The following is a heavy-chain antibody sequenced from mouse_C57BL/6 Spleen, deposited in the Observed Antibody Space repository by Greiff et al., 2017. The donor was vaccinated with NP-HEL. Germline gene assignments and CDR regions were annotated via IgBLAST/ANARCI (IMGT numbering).Heavy chain of an antibody. CDR1: GFTFSSYG. V-gene: IGHV5-6*01. Sequence: EVQVVESGGDLVKPGGSLKLSCAASGFTFSSYGMSWVRQTPDKRLEWVATISSGGSYTYYPDSVKGRFTISRDHAKNTLYLQMSILKSEDTAMDYCARHRYYDGTGRGRSAWFAYWGQGTLVTVSA. D-gene: IGHD1-1*01. CDR2: ISSGGSYT. CDR3: ARHRYYDGTGRGRSAWFAY. J-gene: IGHJ3*01.